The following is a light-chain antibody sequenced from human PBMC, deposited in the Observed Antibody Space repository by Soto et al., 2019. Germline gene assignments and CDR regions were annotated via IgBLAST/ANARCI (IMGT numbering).Light chain of an antibody. CDR1: EDISSY. J-gene: IGKJ5*01. CDR3: QRLNNYPIT. CDR2: AAF. Sequence: DIQMTQSPSTLSASVGDTVTITCRASEDISSYLAWYQQKPGKAPEFLIYAAFTLESGVPSRFSGRGSGTEFTLTISSLQPEDFATYYCQRLNNYPITFGQGTRLEIK. V-gene: IGKV1-9*01.